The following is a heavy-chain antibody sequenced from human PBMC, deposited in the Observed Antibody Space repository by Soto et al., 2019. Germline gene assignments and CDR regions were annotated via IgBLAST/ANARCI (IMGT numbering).Heavy chain of an antibody. Sequence: QVQLQESGPGLVKPSQTLSLTCTVSSVSISSGDYYWSWIRQPPGRVLEWIVHTYYSGSTYYNPSLKSRLTMSVDTSMNQFSLKLRSVTAADTAVYYCARVRPPYGSSGYYPYHFDYWGQGTLVTVSS. CDR3: ARVRPPYGSSGYYPYHFDY. D-gene: IGHD3-22*01. J-gene: IGHJ4*02. V-gene: IGHV4-30-4*01. CDR2: TYYSGST. CDR1: SVSISSGDYY.